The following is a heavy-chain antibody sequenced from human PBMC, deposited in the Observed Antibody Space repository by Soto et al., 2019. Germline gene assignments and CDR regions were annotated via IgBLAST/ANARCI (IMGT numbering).Heavy chain of an antibody. CDR1: GFTFNTYG. CDR3: ARLVGTGGNSPPSPAPGLAV. J-gene: IGHJ6*02. V-gene: IGHV3-33*01. CDR2: IWYDGGIK. Sequence: QGQLVESGGGVVQPGRSLRLSCAASGFTFNTYGMHWVRRAPGKGLEWVAVIWYDGGIKYYSDSTRGRFTVSRDNSRNTLSLQMNTRRVEETAVYDGARLVGTGGNSPPSPAPGLAVWGQGPTVPVSS. D-gene: IGHD3-10*01.